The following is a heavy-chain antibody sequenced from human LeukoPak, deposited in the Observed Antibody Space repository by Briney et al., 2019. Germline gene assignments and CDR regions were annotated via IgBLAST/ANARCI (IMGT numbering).Heavy chain of an antibody. CDR1: ANVFTTYW. D-gene: IGHD3-9*01. V-gene: IGHV5-51*01. Sequence: GESLKISCNASANVFTTYWSGWVRQMPGKGLEWMGIIYPEDSDTKYSPSCQGHVTISVDTSINTAYLQWHSLKPSDSAIYYCAALQTAYDTVDPWGQGTLVVVSS. CDR3: AALQTAYDTVDP. J-gene: IGHJ5*02. CDR2: IYPEDSDT.